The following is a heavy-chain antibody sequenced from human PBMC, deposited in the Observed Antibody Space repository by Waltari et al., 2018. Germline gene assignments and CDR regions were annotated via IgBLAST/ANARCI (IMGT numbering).Heavy chain of an antibody. CDR3: ARAGLGSPSQWLQVLDS. D-gene: IGHD6-19*01. V-gene: IGHV3-53*01. CDR1: GLKVRYIS. Sequence: EVQLVESGGALIQPGGSLRLSCAASGLKVRYISMSWVRQVPGKGPEWVSVIYATGDAYYADSVRGRFTISRDTSKNTVYLQMDSLGAADTAVYYCARAGLGSPSQWLQVLDSWGQGTLVTVS. CDR2: IYATGDA. J-gene: IGHJ4*02.